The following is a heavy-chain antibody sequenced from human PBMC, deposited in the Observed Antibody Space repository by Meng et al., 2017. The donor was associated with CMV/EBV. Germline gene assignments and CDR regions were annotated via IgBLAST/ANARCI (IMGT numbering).Heavy chain of an antibody. D-gene: IGHD3-22*01. CDR3: ARDSADSSGYYYGYYYYGMDV. CDR2: LIPIFGTA. Sequence: SVKVSCKASGGTFSSYAISWVRHAPGQWLEWMGGLIPIFGTANYAQKFQGRVTITTDESTSTAYMELSSLRSEDTAVYYCARDSADSSGYYYGYYYYGMDVWGQGTTVTAP. J-gene: IGHJ6*02. CDR1: GGTFSSYA. V-gene: IGHV1-69*05.